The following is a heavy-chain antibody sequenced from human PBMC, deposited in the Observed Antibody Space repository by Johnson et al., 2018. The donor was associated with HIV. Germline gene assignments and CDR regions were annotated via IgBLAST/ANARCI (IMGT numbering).Heavy chain of an antibody. CDR2: ISSDDTT. J-gene: IGHJ3*02. Sequence: VQLVESGGGLVQPGGSLRLSCAASGFTVNSNYMTWVRQAPGKGLEWVSLISSDDTTYYADSVKGRFTISRDKSKNTVYFQMNSLRAEDTAVYYCARHRGRHSSNWYDAFDIWGQGTMVTVSS. V-gene: IGHV3-66*04. CDR1: GFTVNSNY. D-gene: IGHD6-13*01. CDR3: ARHRGRHSSNWYDAFDI.